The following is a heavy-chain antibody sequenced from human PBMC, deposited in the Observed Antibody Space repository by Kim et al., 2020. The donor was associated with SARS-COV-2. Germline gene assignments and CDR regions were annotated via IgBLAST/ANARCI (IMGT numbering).Heavy chain of an antibody. J-gene: IGHJ4*02. CDR3: ARETPTYYDYVWGSYRYQYSASTFAY. D-gene: IGHD3-16*02. CDR2: IKQDGSEK. Sequence: GGSLRLSCAASGFTFSSYWMSWVRQAPGKGLEWVANIKQDGSEKYYVDSVKGRFTISRDNAKNSLYLQMNSLRAEDTAVYYCARETPTYYDYVWGSYRYQYSASTFAYWGQGTLVTVSS. CDR1: GFTFSSYW. V-gene: IGHV3-7*01.